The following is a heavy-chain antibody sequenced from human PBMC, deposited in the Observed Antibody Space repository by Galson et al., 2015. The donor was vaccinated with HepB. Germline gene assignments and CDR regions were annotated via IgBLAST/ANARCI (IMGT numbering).Heavy chain of an antibody. CDR2: ITGSGDAT. CDR3: VKEATSGFYKPDY. CDR1: GFTFSSYA. V-gene: IGHV3-23*01. Sequence: SLRLSCAASGFTFSSYAMTWVRQAPGKGLEWVSSITGSGDATYYADSVKGRFTVSRDNSKKTLYLQMHSLRAEDTAVYYCVKEATSGFYKPDYWGQGTLVTVSS. D-gene: IGHD6-19*01. J-gene: IGHJ4*02.